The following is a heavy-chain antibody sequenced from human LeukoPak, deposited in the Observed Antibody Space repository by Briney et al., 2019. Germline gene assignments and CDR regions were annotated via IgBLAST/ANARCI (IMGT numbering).Heavy chain of an antibody. CDR2: ISSSSSYT. Sequence: PGGSLRLSCAASGFTFSDYYMSWIRQAPGKGLEWVSYISSSSSYTNCADSVKGRFTISRDNAKNSLYLQMNSLRAEDTAVYYCARVRSGSQYFDYWGQGTLVTVSS. J-gene: IGHJ4*02. V-gene: IGHV3-11*06. CDR3: ARVRSGSQYFDY. CDR1: GFTFSDYY. D-gene: IGHD1-26*01.